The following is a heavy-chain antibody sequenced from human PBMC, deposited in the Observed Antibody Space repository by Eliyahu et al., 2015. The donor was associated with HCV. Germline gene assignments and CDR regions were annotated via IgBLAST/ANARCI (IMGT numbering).Heavy chain of an antibody. Sequence: QVQLVQSGAEVKKPGASVKVSCKASGYTFTSYYMHWVRQAPGQGLEWMGIINPSGGKQSLRQKFPGRVTKTRDTSTSTVYMELSSLRSEDTAVYYCARDTVTTDLKYPKYYFDYWGQGTLVTVSS. CDR3: ARDTVTTDLKYPKYYFDY. CDR1: GYTFTSYY. V-gene: IGHV1-46*03. J-gene: IGHJ4*02. CDR2: INPSGGKQ. D-gene: IGHD4-17*01.